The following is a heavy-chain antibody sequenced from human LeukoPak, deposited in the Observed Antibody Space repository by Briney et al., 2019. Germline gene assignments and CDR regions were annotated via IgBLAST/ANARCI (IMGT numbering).Heavy chain of an antibody. CDR2: ISGSGGST. V-gene: IGHV3-23*01. D-gene: IGHD3-16*01. J-gene: IGHJ3*02. CDR3: ARVGAATYAFDI. CDR1: GFTFSSYA. Sequence: GGSLRLSCAASGFTFSSYAMSWVRQAPGKGLEWVSAISGSGGSTYYADSVKGRFTISRDNSKNTLYLQMNSLRAEDTAVYYCARVGAATYAFDIWGQGTMVTVSS.